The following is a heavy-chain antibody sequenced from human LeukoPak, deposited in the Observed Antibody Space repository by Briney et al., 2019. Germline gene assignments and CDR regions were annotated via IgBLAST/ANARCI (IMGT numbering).Heavy chain of an antibody. CDR1: GFTFDDYA. CDR2: ISWDGGST. V-gene: IGHV3-43D*04. CDR3: ARGVVIDYFDY. Sequence: GGSLRLSCAASGFTFDDYAMHWVCQAPGKGLEWVSLISWDGGSTYYADSVKGRFTISRDNSKNSLYLQMNSLRAEDTALYYCARGVVIDYFDYWGQGTLVTVSS. D-gene: IGHD3-3*01. J-gene: IGHJ4*02.